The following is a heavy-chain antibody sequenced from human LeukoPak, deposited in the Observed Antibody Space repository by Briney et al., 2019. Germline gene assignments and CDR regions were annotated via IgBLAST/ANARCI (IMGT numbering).Heavy chain of an antibody. D-gene: IGHD1-26*01. CDR3: ARAWERTFDI. CDR2: IKQDGSEK. CDR1: GFTFSTYS. Sequence: GGCLRLSCAASGFTFSTYSMNWVRQAPGIGLEWVANIKQDGSEKYYVDSVKGRFTISRDNAKNSLSLQMNSLRAEDTAVYYCARAWERTFDIWGQGTMVTVSS. J-gene: IGHJ3*02. V-gene: IGHV3-7*04.